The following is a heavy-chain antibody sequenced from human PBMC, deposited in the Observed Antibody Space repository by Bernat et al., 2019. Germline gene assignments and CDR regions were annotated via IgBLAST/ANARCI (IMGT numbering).Heavy chain of an antibody. D-gene: IGHD1-1*01. CDR2: IYYSGST. Sequence: QVQLQESGPGLVKPSETLSLTCTVSGGPISSYYWSWIRQPPGKGLEWIGYIYYSGSTNYNPSLKSRVTISVDTSKNQFSLKLSSVTAADTAVYYCAGRSMGGTVDYWGQGTLVTVSS. V-gene: IGHV4-59*08. J-gene: IGHJ4*02. CDR3: AGRSMGGTVDY. CDR1: GGPISSYY.